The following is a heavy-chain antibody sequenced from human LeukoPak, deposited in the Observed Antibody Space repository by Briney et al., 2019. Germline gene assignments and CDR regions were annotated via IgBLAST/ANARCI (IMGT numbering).Heavy chain of an antibody. CDR3: ARAVGSGTFDY. CDR1: GFTFSSYS. CDR2: ISSSSSYI. V-gene: IGHV3-21*01. Sequence: GGSLRLSCAASGFTFSSYSMNWVRQAPGKGLEWVSSISSSSSYIYYADSVKGRFTISRDNAENSLYLQMNSLRAEDTAVYYCARAVGSGTFDYWGQGTLVTVSS. D-gene: IGHD1-1*01. J-gene: IGHJ4*02.